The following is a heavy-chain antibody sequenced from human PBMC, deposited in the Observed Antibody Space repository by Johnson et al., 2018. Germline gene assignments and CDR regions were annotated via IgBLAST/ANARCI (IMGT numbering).Heavy chain of an antibody. CDR1: GFTFSSYA. V-gene: IGHV3-30*04. J-gene: IGHJ6*03. CDR2: ISNDGRNK. Sequence: QVQLVESGGGVVQXGRSXRLXCAASGFTFSSYAMHWVRQAPGKGLESVAVISNDGRNKQYADSVKGRFTISRDNSKKTLYLQMNSLTGEDTAVYYCARAARALTPIYYYMDVWGKGTTVTVSS. CDR3: ARAARALTPIYYYMDV.